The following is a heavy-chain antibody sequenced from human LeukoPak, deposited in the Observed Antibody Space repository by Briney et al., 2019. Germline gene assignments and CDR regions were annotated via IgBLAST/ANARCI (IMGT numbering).Heavy chain of an antibody. V-gene: IGHV3-15*01. CDR1: GFTFSNVW. D-gene: IGHD3-9*01. Sequence: PGGSLRLSCAASGFTFSNVWMSWVRQAPGKGLEWFGRIKSRTGGGTTDYAAPVKGRFAISRDDSKNTLYLQMNSLKTEDTAVYYCTTDAHQVNYDILTGYYKGGDYWGQGTLVTVSS. CDR3: TTDAHQVNYDILTGYYKGGDY. CDR2: IKSRTGGGTT. J-gene: IGHJ4*02.